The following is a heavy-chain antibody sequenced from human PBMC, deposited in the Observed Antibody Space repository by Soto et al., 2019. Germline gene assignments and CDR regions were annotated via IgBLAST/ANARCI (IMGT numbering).Heavy chain of an antibody. J-gene: IGHJ3*02. D-gene: IGHD3-9*01. CDR2: ISSSSSYI. CDR3: ARVGAYFDWPLGDAFDI. V-gene: IGHV3-21*01. Sequence: EVQLVESGGGLVKPGGSLRLSCAASGFTFSSYSMNWVRQAPGKGLEWVSSISSSSSYIYYADSVKGRFTISRDNAKNSLYLQMNSLRAEDTAVYYCARVGAYFDWPLGDAFDIWGQGTMVTVSS. CDR1: GFTFSSYS.